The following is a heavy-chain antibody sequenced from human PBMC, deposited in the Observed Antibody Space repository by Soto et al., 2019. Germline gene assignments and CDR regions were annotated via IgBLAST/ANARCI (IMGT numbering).Heavy chain of an antibody. Sequence: ASVKVSCKASGYTFTGYYMHWVRQAPGQGLEWMGWINPNSGGTNYGQKFQGWVTMTRDTXISTAYMGLSRLRSDDTAVYYCARGKLSYDYVWGSYRNYYYYYGMDVGGQGTTVTVSS. CDR1: GYTFTGYY. CDR3: ARGKLSYDYVWGSYRNYYYYYGMDV. D-gene: IGHD3-16*02. CDR2: INPNSGGT. V-gene: IGHV1-2*04. J-gene: IGHJ6*02.